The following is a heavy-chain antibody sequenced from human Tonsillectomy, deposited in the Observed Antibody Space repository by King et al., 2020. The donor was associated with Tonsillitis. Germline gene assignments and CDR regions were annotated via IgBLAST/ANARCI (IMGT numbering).Heavy chain of an antibody. J-gene: IGHJ6*02. CDR2: IFYSGNT. CDR3: AGEAMLGEWRDFYYVMDV. CDR1: GGSINSGDNF. D-gene: IGHD3-16*01. Sequence: VQLQESGPGLVKPSQTLSLTCTVSGGSINSGDNFWSWIRQHPRTGLEWIGYIFYSGNTFYNPSLKSRVTISVDTSKNQFSLNLTSVTAADTAVYYCAGEAMLGEWRDFYYVMDVWGQGTTVTVSS. V-gene: IGHV4-31*03.